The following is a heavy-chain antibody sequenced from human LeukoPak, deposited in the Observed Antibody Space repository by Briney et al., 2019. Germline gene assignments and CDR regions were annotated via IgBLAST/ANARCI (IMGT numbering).Heavy chain of an antibody. CDR2: IYYSGST. CDR3: ARSYYDSSATLFGVVTTYYYYYMDV. Sequence: SETLSLTCTVSGGSISSYYWSWIRQPPGKGLEWIGYIYYSGSTNYNPSLKSRVTISVDTSKNQFSLKLSSVTAADTAVYYCARSYYDSSATLFGVVTTYYYYYMDVWGKGTTVTVSS. D-gene: IGHD3-3*01. CDR1: GGSISSYY. J-gene: IGHJ6*03. V-gene: IGHV4-59*08.